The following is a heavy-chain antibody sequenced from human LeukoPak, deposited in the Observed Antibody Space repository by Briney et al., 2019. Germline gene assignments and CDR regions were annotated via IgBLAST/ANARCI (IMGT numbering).Heavy chain of an antibody. CDR2: IYASGST. D-gene: IGHD3-9*01. V-gene: IGHV4-61*02. J-gene: IGHJ3*02. Sequence: SQTLSLTCTVPGVSISSGSYYWSWIRQPAGKGLEWIGRIYASGSTNYNPSLKSRVTISVDTSKNQFSLKLSSVTAADTAVYYCARRDDTHAFDIWGQGTMVTVSS. CDR1: GVSISSGSYY. CDR3: ARRDDTHAFDI.